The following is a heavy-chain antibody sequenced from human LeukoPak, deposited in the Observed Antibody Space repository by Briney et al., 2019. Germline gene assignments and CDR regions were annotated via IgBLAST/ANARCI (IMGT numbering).Heavy chain of an antibody. CDR2: INHSGST. Sequence: SETLSLTCAVYGGSFSGYYWSWIRQPPGKGLEWIGEINHSGSTNYNPSLKSRVTISVDTSKNQFSLKLNSVTAADTAVYYCARKPGYSSGWYLCWGQGTLVTVSS. CDR3: ARKPGYSSGWYLC. V-gene: IGHV4-34*01. D-gene: IGHD6-19*01. J-gene: IGHJ4*02. CDR1: GGSFSGYY.